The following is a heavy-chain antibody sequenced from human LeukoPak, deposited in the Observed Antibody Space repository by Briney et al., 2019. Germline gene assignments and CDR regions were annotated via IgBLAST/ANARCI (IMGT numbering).Heavy chain of an antibody. Sequence: GGSLRLSCAASGFTFSNYWMHWVRQAPGEGLVWVSRIYRDGSSTDYADSVKGRFTISRDNAKNTQYLQMNSLRAEDTAVYFCARDGDGYNFDYWGQGTLVIVSS. CDR1: GFTFSNYW. J-gene: IGHJ4*02. D-gene: IGHD5-24*01. V-gene: IGHV3-74*01. CDR2: IYRDGSST. CDR3: ARDGDGYNFDY.